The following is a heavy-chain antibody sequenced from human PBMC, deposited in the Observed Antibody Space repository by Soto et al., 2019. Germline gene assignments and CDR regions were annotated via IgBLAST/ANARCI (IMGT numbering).Heavy chain of an antibody. J-gene: IGHJ4*02. CDR2: IWYDGSNK. V-gene: IGHV3-33*01. CDR3: AREGWDNYVLDC. Sequence: QVQLVESGGAVVQPGRSLRPSCAASGFPFSSYGMHWVRQAPGKGLEWVAVIWYDGSNKYYADSVKGRFTISRDNSKNTLYLQMNSLRAEDTAVYYCAREGWDNYVLDCWGQGTLVTVSS. CDR1: GFPFSSYG. D-gene: IGHD4-4*01.